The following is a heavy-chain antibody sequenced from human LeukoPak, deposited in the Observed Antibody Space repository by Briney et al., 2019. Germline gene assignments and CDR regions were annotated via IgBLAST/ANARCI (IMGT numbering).Heavy chain of an antibody. CDR3: ARDYYYDSTLGHRFVWFDP. Sequence: SETLSLTCIVSGGSISSYYWSWIRQPPGKGLEWIVYIYYSGSTNYNPSLKSRVTISVDTSKNQFSLKLSSVTAADTAVYYCARDYYYDSTLGHRFVWFDPWGQGTLVTVSS. V-gene: IGHV4-59*01. D-gene: IGHD3-22*01. CDR1: GGSISSYY. CDR2: IYYSGST. J-gene: IGHJ5*02.